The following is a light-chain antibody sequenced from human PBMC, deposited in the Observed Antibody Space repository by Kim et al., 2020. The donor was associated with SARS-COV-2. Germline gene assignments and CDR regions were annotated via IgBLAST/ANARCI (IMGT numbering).Light chain of an antibody. CDR2: AAS. Sequence: SSVGDRVAITCRASQGISNYLAWYQQKPGKVPKLLIYAASALRSGVPSRFSGSGSGTDFTLTITSLQPEDVAVYYCQQCKGAPWTFGHGTKVDIK. J-gene: IGKJ1*01. CDR1: QGISNY. CDR3: QQCKGAPWT. V-gene: IGKV1-27*01.